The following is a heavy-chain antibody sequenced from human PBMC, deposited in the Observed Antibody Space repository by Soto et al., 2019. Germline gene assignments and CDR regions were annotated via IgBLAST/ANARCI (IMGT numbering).Heavy chain of an antibody. CDR1: GFSFSDHY. CDR2: ARNKARSYSI. V-gene: IGHV3-72*01. CDR3: AGVRWGDVDY. Sequence: EVQLVETGGGLVQPGGSLRLSCAASGFSFSDHYMDWVRQAPGKGLGWVGRARNKARSYSIEDAESVKGRFTISRDDSKNSVYLQMNSLETEDTAVYYCAGVRWGDVDYWGQGTLVTVSS. D-gene: IGHD3-16*01. J-gene: IGHJ4*02.